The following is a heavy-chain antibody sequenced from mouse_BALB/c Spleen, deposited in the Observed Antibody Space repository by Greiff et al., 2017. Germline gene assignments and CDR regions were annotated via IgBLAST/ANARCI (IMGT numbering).Heavy chain of an antibody. CDR2: ISSGSSTI. CDR3: ARWDYDYGAMDY. CDR1: GFTFSSFG. Sequence: EVQRVESGGGLVQPGGSRKLSCAASGFTFSSFGMHWVRQAPEKGLEWVAYISSGSSTIYYADTVKGRFTISRDNPKNTLFLQMTSLRSEDTAMYYCARWDYDYGAMDYWGQGTSVTVSS. D-gene: IGHD1-1*02. J-gene: IGHJ4*01. V-gene: IGHV5-17*02.